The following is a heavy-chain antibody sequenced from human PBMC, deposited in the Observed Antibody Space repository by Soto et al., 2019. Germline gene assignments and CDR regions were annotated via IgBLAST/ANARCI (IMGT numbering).Heavy chain of an antibody. CDR2: IYHSGST. D-gene: IGHD1-26*01. CDR3: AREGSYSGHYYGMDV. V-gene: IGHV4-4*02. CDR1: GGSISSSNW. Sequence: SETLSLTCAVSGGSISSSNWWSWVRQPPGKGLEWIGEIYHSGSTNYNPSLKSRVTISVDKSKNQFSLKLSSVTAADTAVYYCAREGSYSGHYYGMDVWGQGTTVTVSS. J-gene: IGHJ6*02.